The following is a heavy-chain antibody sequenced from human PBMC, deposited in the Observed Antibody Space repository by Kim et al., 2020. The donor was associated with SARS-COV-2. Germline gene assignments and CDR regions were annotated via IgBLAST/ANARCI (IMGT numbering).Heavy chain of an antibody. CDR2: ISGSGGST. Sequence: GGSLRLSCAASGFTFSSYAMSWVRQAPGKGLEWVSAISGSGGSTYYADSVKGRFTISRDNSKNTLYLQMNSLRAEDTAVYYCAKDLSNDYGDYVGYFDYWGQGTLVTVSS. CDR1: GFTFSSYA. CDR3: AKDLSNDYGDYVGYFDY. J-gene: IGHJ4*02. D-gene: IGHD4-17*01. V-gene: IGHV3-23*01.